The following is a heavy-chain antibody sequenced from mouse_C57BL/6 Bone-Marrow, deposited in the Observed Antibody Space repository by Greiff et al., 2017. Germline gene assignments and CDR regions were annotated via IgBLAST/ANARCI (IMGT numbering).Heavy chain of an antibody. CDR2: IDPSDSYT. J-gene: IGHJ2*01. V-gene: IGHV1-59*01. CDR1: GYTFTSYW. CDR3: ARPYGNYNY. D-gene: IGHD2-1*01. Sequence: QVQLQQPGAELVRPGNSVKLSCKASGYTFTSYWMHWVKQRPGQGLEWIGVIDPSDSYTNYNQKFKGKATLTVDTSSSTAYMQLSSLTSEDSAVYYCARPYGNYNYWGQGTTLTVSS.